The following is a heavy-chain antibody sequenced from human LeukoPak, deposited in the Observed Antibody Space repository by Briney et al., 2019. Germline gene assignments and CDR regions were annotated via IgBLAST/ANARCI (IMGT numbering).Heavy chain of an antibody. D-gene: IGHD5-12*01. Sequence: GGSLRLSCSASGFAFSSYAMTWVRQAPGKGLEGVSVIIARGSSTYYADYVKGRFTISRDNSKNTLYLQMNSLRAEATAVYSCATDQAWLRFDYWGQGTLVTVSS. CDR2: IIARGSST. CDR1: GFAFSSYA. CDR3: ATDQAWLRFDY. V-gene: IGHV3-23*01. J-gene: IGHJ4*02.